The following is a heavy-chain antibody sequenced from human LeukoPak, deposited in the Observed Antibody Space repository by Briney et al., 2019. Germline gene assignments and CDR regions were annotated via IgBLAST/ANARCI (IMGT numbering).Heavy chain of an antibody. Sequence: NPSETLSLTCTVSGGSISSYYWSWIRQPPGKGLEWIGYIYYSGSTNYNPSPKSRVTISVDRSKNQFSLKLSSVTAADTAVYYCASVSYGGKAEYFQHWGQGTLVTVSS. J-gene: IGHJ1*01. D-gene: IGHD4-23*01. V-gene: IGHV4-59*12. CDR3: ASVSYGGKAEYFQH. CDR2: IYYSGST. CDR1: GGSISSYY.